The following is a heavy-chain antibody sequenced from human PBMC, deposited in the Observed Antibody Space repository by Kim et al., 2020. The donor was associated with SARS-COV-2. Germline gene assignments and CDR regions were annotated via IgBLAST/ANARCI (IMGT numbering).Heavy chain of an antibody. D-gene: IGHD5-12*01. CDR3: ARRRDGFRDAFDI. V-gene: IGHV1-2*06. CDR2: INPNSGGT. J-gene: IGHJ3*02. Sequence: ASVKVSCKASGYTFTGYYMHWVRQAPGQGLEWMGRINPNSGGTNYAQKFQGRVTMTRDTSISTAYMELSRLRSDDTAVYYCARRRDGFRDAFDIWGQGTMVTVSS. CDR1: GYTFTGYY.